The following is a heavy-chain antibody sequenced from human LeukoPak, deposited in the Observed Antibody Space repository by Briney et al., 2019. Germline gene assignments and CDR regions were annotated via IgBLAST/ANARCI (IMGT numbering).Heavy chain of an antibody. J-gene: IGHJ4*02. CDR3: ARGGSLGY. V-gene: IGHV3-48*03. D-gene: IGHD6-19*01. CDR1: GFTFSSYE. CDR2: ISSSGSAI. Sequence: GGSLRLSCAASGFTFSSYEMNWVRQAPGKGLEWVSKISSSGSAIYYADSVKGRFTISRDNAKSTLYLQMHSLRAEDTAVYYCARGGSLGYWGEGTLVTVSS.